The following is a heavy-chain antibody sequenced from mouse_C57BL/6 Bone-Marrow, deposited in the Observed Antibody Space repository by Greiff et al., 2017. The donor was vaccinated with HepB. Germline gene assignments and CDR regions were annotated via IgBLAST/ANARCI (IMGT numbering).Heavy chain of an antibody. CDR2: IDPEDGDT. V-gene: IGHV14-1*01. J-gene: IGHJ3*01. CDR3: TKDYDSRGGWFAY. Sequence: EVQLQQSGAELVRPGASVKLSCTASGFNINDYYMHWVKQRPEQGLEWIGRIDPEDGDTEYAPKFQGKATMTTDTSSNPAFLQLSSLTSEDTAVYYCTKDYDSRGGWFAYWGQGTLVTVSA. CDR1: GFNINDYY. D-gene: IGHD1-1*01.